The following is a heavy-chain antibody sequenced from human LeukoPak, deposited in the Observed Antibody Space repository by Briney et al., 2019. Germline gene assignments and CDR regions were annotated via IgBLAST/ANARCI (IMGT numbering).Heavy chain of an antibody. CDR2: FDPEDGET. D-gene: IGHD6-19*01. J-gene: IGHJ4*02. V-gene: IGHV1-24*01. Sequence: ASVKVSCKVSGYTLTELSMHWVRQAPGKGGEWMGGFDPEDGETIYAQKFQGRVTMTEDTSTDTAYMELSSLRSEDTAVYYCATDLRSSGWYGNPDYWGQGTLVTVSS. CDR3: ATDLRSSGWYGNPDY. CDR1: GYTLTELS.